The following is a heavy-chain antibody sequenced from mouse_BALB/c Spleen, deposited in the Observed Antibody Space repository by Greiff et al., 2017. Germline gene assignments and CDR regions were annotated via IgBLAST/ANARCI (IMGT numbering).Heavy chain of an antibody. CDR3: ARYDGYYWFAY. J-gene: IGHJ3*01. Sequence: DVMLVESGGGLVKPGGSLKLSCAASGFTFSSYAMSWVRQTPEKRLEWVASISSGGSTYYPDSVKGRFTISRDNARNILYLQMSSLRSEDTAMYYCARYDGYYWFAYWGQGTLVTVSA. V-gene: IGHV5-6-5*01. CDR1: GFTFSSYA. CDR2: ISSGGST. D-gene: IGHD2-3*01.